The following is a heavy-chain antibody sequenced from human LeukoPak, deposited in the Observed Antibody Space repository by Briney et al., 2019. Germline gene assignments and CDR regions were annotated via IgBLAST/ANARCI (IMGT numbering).Heavy chain of an antibody. D-gene: IGHD3-9*01. CDR3: ARGIDDILTGYLY. J-gene: IGHJ4*02. Sequence: GASVKVSCKASGYTFTSYAMHWVRQAPGQRLEWMGWINAGNGNTKYSQKFQGRVTITRDASASTAYMELSSLRSEDTAVYYCARGIDDILTGYLYWGQGILVTVSS. V-gene: IGHV1-3*01. CDR2: INAGNGNT. CDR1: GYTFTSYA.